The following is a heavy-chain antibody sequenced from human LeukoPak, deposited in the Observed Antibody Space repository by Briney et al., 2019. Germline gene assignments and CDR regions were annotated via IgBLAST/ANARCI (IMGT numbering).Heavy chain of an antibody. J-gene: IGHJ6*03. CDR3: ARGYSSSSLSLYYYYMDV. CDR2: IYHSGNT. V-gene: IGHV4-38-2*02. D-gene: IGHD6-6*01. Sequence: PSETLSLTCTVSGYSISSGYYWGWIRQPPGKGLEWIGTIYHSGNTYYNPSLASRVIILVDTSKNEFSLQLGSVTAADTAVYYCARGYSSSSLSLYYYYMDVWGRGATVTVSS. CDR1: GYSISSGYY.